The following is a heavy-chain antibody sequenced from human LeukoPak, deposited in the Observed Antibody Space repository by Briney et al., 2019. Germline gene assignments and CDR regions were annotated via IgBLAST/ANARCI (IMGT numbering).Heavy chain of an antibody. CDR2: ISDGGSNQ. CDR1: GFTFSDYG. D-gene: IGHD4-11*01. V-gene: IGHV3-30*01. CDR3: ARGVNYYYYMDV. J-gene: IGHJ6*03. Sequence: PGASLRLSCSASGFTFSDYGLHWVRQAPGKGLEWVAIISDGGSNQYYGDSVRGRFTVSRDNSKNTLFLQMTSLRVDDTAVYYCARGVNYYYYMDVWGTGTTVTVS.